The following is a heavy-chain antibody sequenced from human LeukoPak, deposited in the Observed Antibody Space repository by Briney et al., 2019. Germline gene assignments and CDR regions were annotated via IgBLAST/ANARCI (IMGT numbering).Heavy chain of an antibody. J-gene: IGHJ4*01. Sequence: PGGSLRLSCEASGFSFSDHWMHWVRQVPGKGLEWVSRISFDGTIARYADSVKGRFTISRDNAKNTVILQMHSLTFDDTAIYYCGRRYGSSIDYWGQGTLVTVAS. CDR3: GRRYGSSIDY. CDR1: GFSFSDHW. V-gene: IGHV3-74*01. D-gene: IGHD6-19*01. CDR2: ISFDGTIA.